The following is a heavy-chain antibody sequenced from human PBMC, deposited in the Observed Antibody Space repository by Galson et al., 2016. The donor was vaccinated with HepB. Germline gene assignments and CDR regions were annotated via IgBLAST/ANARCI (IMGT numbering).Heavy chain of an antibody. CDR2: IYFSGST. CDR3: ARWDVGASAFDI. J-gene: IGHJ3*02. Sequence: TLSLTCTVSGGSINTGAYYWSWIRQHPGEGLEWIGYIYFSGSTNYNPSLKSRVTISVDTSKNQFSLKLNSMTAADTAVYYCARWDVGASAFDIWGQGTMVTVSS. CDR1: GGSINTGAYY. D-gene: IGHD3-10*01. V-gene: IGHV4-31*03.